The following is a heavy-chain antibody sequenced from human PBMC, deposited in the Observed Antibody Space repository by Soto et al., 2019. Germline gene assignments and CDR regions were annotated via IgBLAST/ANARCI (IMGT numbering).Heavy chain of an antibody. Sequence: SLRLSCAASGFTFSSYSMNWVRQAPGKGLEWVSYISSSSSTIYYADSVKGRFTISRDNAKNSLYLQMNSLRAEDTAVYYCASQSWEWLFLAGWGKETLVTVP. D-gene: IGHD3-3*01. J-gene: IGHJ4*02. CDR3: ASQSWEWLFLAG. CDR2: ISSSSSTI. V-gene: IGHV3-48*01. CDR1: GFTFSSYS.